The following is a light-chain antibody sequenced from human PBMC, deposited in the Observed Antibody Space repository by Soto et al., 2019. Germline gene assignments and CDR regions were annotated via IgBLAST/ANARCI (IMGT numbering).Light chain of an antibody. J-gene: IGLJ2*01. CDR2: DNS. CDR1: SSNIGSNY. Sequence: QSVLTQPPSVSAAPGQKVTISCSGSSSNIGSNYVSWYQQLPGTAPKLLIYDNSKRPSGIPDRFSGSKSGTSATLGITGLQTGDEADYYCGTWDSSLSAVVFGGGTKLTV. V-gene: IGLV1-51*01. CDR3: GTWDSSLSAVV.